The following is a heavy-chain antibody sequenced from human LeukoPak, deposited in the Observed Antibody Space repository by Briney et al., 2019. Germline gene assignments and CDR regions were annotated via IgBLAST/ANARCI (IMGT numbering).Heavy chain of an antibody. D-gene: IGHD3-22*01. CDR2: IRYDGSNK. Sequence: PGGSLRLSCAASGFTFSSYGMHWVRQAPGKGLEWVAFIRYDGSNKYYADSVKGRFTISRDNSKNTLYLQMNSLRAEDTAVYYCAKVLFYYDSSGYYPCDYWGQGTLVTVSS. V-gene: IGHV3-30*02. J-gene: IGHJ4*02. CDR3: AKVLFYYDSSGYYPCDY. CDR1: GFTFSSYG.